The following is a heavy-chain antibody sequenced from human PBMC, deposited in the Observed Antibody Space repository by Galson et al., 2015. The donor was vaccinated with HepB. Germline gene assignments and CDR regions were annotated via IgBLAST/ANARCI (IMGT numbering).Heavy chain of an antibody. CDR3: AREWAVAGTHYFDY. J-gene: IGHJ4*02. Sequence: SVKVSCKASGYTFTSYGISWVRQAPGQGLEWMGWISAYNGNTNYAQKLQGRVTMTTDTSTSTAYMELRSLRSDDTAVYYCAREWAVAGTHYFDYWGQGTLVTVSS. V-gene: IGHV1-18*01. D-gene: IGHD6-19*01. CDR2: ISAYNGNT. CDR1: GYTFTSYG.